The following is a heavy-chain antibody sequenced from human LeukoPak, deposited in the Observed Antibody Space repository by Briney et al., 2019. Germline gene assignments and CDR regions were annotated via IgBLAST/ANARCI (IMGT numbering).Heavy chain of an antibody. CDR2: INHSGST. CDR3: VRGYSNYAP. Sequence: SETLSLTCAVYGGSFSGYYWSWIRQPPGKGLEWIGEINHSGSTNYNPSLKSRVTISVDTSKNQFSLKLSSVTAADTAVYYCVRGYSNYAPWGQGTLVTVSS. J-gene: IGHJ5*02. D-gene: IGHD4-11*01. V-gene: IGHV4-34*01. CDR1: GGSFSGYY.